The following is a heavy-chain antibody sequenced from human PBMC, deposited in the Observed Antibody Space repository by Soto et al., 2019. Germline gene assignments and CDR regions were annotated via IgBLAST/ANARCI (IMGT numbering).Heavy chain of an antibody. CDR3: ARGGDYDFWSGSLGGSDY. D-gene: IGHD3-3*01. CDR2: IYYSGSN. V-gene: IGHV4-31*03. CDR1: GGSISSGGYY. J-gene: IGHJ4*02. Sequence: QVQLQESGPGLVKPSQTLSLTCTVSGGSISSGGYYWSWIRQHPGKGLEGIGYIYYSGSNYYNPSLKSRVTISGDTSKNQFSLKLSSVTAADTAVYYCARGGDYDFWSGSLGGSDYWGQGTLVTVSS.